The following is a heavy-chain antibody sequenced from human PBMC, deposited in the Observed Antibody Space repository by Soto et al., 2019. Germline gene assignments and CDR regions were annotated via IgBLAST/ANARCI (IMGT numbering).Heavy chain of an antibody. V-gene: IGHV1-2*04. Sequence: GSSVKVSCKASGYTFTGYYMHWVRQAPGQGLEWMGWINPNSGGTNYAQKFQGWVTMTRDTSISTAYMELSRLRSDNTAVYYCARDLGAAAVDSWGQGTRVTVSS. CDR1: GYTFTGYY. CDR2: INPNSGGT. D-gene: IGHD6-13*01. CDR3: ARDLGAAAVDS. J-gene: IGHJ4*02.